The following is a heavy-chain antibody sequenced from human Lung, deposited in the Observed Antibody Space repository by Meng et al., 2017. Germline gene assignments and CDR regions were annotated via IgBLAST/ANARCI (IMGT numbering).Heavy chain of an antibody. Sequence: VQLDQWGAGLLKPSETRPLPCVVSGGSFSDYYWSWIRQPPGKGLEWIGEINHSGSTNYNPSLESRATISVDTSQNNLSLKLSSVTAADSAVYYCARGPTTMAHDFDYWGQGTLVTVSS. V-gene: IGHV4-34*01. CDR3: ARGPTTMAHDFDY. D-gene: IGHD4-11*01. CDR1: GGSFSDYY. J-gene: IGHJ4*02. CDR2: INHSGST.